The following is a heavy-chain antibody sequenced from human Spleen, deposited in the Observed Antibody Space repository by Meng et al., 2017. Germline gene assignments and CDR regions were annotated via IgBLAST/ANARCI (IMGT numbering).Heavy chain of an antibody. V-gene: IGHV4-59*01. CDR2: VDDSGST. CDR1: GGSITSYY. D-gene: IGHD3-22*01. J-gene: IGHJ3*02. CDR3: ARDNFNYYDSSGYYKYAFDI. Sequence: SETLSLTCTVSGGSITSYYWSWIRQSPGKGLEWIGYVDDSGSTYYNSSLKSRLTISVDTSKNQFSLELKSVTAADTAVYYCARDNFNYYDSSGYYKYAFDIWGQGTMVTVSS.